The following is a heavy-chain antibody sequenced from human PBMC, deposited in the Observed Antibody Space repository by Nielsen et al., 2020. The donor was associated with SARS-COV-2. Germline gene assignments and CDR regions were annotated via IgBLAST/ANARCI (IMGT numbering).Heavy chain of an antibody. V-gene: IGHV1-69*13. CDR3: ASRGVGGYYYYYMDV. D-gene: IGHD3-10*01. Sequence: SVKVSCKASGGTFSSYAISWVRQPPGQGLEWMGGIIPIFGTANYAQKFQGRVTITADESTSTAYMELSSLRSEDKAVYYCASRGVGGYYYYYMDVWGKGTTVTVSS. J-gene: IGHJ6*03. CDR2: IIPIFGTA. CDR1: GGTFSSYA.